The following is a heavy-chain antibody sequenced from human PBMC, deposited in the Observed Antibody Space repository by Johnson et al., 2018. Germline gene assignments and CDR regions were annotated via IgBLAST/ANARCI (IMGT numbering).Heavy chain of an antibody. CDR3: ATPISAGAEYFQH. V-gene: IGHV1-69*01. CDR1: GGTFSSYG. J-gene: IGHJ1*01. D-gene: IGHD3-3*01. Sequence: HVQLVESGAEVKKPGSSVKVSCKASGGTFSSYGINWVRRAPGQGLEWMGGIIPIFGPPNYAQKFQGRVTITADEPTSTAYMELSSLRSEDTAVDYCATPISAGAEYFQHWGQGTLVTVSS. CDR2: IIPIFGPP.